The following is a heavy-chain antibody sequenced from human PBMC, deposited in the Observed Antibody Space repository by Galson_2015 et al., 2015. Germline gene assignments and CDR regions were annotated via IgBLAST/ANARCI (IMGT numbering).Heavy chain of an antibody. D-gene: IGHD3-10*01. J-gene: IGHJ6*02. CDR3: ARDSDRGDGGMDV. Sequence: SLRLSCAASGFRVISSYMTWVRQGPGKGLEWVSAIYSGGDTKYAGSVQGRVTISRDNVENTLFLQLTDLRPEDTAIYYCARDSDRGDGGMDVWGQGITVIVSS. CDR2: IYSGGDT. CDR1: GFRVISSY. V-gene: IGHV3-66*02.